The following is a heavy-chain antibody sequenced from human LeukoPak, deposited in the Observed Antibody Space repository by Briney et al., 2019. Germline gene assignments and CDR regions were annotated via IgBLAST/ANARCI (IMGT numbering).Heavy chain of an antibody. J-gene: IGHJ4*02. D-gene: IGHD5-12*01. Sequence: GGSLRLSCAASGFTFSSYWMHWVRQAPGKGLVWVSRINSDGSSTTYADSVKGRFTISRDNAKNTLYLQMNSLRVEDTAVYYCAREGRVSGYDFDCWGQGNLVTLSS. CDR1: GFTFSSYW. CDR2: INSDGSST. CDR3: AREGRVSGYDFDC. V-gene: IGHV3-74*01.